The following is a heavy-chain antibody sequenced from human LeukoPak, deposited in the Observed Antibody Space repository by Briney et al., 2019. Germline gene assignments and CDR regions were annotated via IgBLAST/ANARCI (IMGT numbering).Heavy chain of an antibody. Sequence: AGGSLRLSCAASGFTFSDHYMDWVRQAPGKGLEWVGRIYTSGSTNYNPSLKSRVTMSVDTSKNQFSLKLSSVTAADTAVYYCARDSPVFGAFDIWGQGTMVTVSS. CDR1: GFTFSDHY. V-gene: IGHV4-4*07. J-gene: IGHJ3*02. D-gene: IGHD2-21*01. CDR2: IYTSGST. CDR3: ARDSPVFGAFDI.